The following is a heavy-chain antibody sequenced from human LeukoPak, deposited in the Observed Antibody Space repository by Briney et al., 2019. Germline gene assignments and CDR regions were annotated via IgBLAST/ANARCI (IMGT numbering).Heavy chain of an antibody. CDR2: ISSSGSTI. Sequence: GGSLRLSCAASGFTFSDYYMSWIRQAPGKGLEWVSYISSSGSTIYYADSVKGRFTISRDNAKNSLYLQVNSLRAEDTAVYYCARQTVDTAMVGAFDIWGQGTMVTVSS. D-gene: IGHD5-18*01. J-gene: IGHJ3*02. CDR1: GFTFSDYY. CDR3: ARQTVDTAMVGAFDI. V-gene: IGHV3-11*01.